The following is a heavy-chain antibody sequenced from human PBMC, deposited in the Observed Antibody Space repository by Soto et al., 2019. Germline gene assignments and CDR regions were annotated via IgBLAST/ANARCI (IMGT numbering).Heavy chain of an antibody. J-gene: IGHJ4*02. D-gene: IGHD3-10*01. CDR3: ARHGVGVWFGDSDFDY. CDR1: GGSISSSSYY. Sequence: QLQLQESGPGLVKPSETLSLTCTVSGGSISSSSYYWGWIRQPPGKGLEWIGSIYYSGSTYYNPSLKSRVTISVDTSKNQFSLKLSSVTAADTAVYYCARHGVGVWFGDSDFDYWGQGTLVTVSS. V-gene: IGHV4-39*01. CDR2: IYYSGST.